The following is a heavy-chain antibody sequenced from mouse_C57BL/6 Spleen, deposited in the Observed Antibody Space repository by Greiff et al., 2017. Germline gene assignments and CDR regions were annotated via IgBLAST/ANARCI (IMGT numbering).Heavy chain of an antibody. D-gene: IGHD4-1*01. CDR2: INPNNGGT. V-gene: IGHV1-26*01. J-gene: IGHJ2*01. Sequence: VQLQQSGPELVKPGASVKISCKASGYTFTDYYMNWVKQSHGKSLEWIGDINPNNGGTSYNQKFKGKATLTVDKSSSTAYMELRSLTSEDSAVYYCARGTNWDPFDYWGQGTTLTVSS. CDR1: GYTFTDYY. CDR3: ARGTNWDPFDY.